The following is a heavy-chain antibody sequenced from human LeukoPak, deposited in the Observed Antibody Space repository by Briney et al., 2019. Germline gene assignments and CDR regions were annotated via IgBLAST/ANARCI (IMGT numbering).Heavy chain of an antibody. CDR2: INSDDSST. D-gene: IGHD3-10*01. CDR3: ARVRSTGSGTYAFDI. J-gene: IGHJ3*02. CDR1: GFTFSSYW. V-gene: IGHV3-74*01. Sequence: QSGGSLRLSCAVSGFTFSSYWMHWVRQTPEKGLVWVSRINSDDSSTDYPDSVKGRFTVSRDNANNTLYLQMNSLRAEDTAVYYCARVRSTGSGTYAFDIWGQGIMVTVSS.